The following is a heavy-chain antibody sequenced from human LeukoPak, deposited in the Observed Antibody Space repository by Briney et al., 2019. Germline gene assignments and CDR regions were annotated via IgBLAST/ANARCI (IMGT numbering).Heavy chain of an antibody. D-gene: IGHD6-19*01. Sequence: SEALSLTCAVSGGSISSSNWWSWVRQPPGKGLEWIGEIYHSGSTNYNPSLKSRVTISVDKSKNQFSLKLSSVTAADTAVYYCARGPYSSGWYFPTDYYYYMDVWGKGTTVTVSS. V-gene: IGHV4-4*02. CDR3: ARGPYSSGWYFPTDYYYYMDV. J-gene: IGHJ6*03. CDR2: IYHSGST. CDR1: GGSISSSNW.